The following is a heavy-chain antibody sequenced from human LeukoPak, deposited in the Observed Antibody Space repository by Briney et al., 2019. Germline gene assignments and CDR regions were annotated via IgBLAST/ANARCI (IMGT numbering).Heavy chain of an antibody. CDR3: ARGKQWLVYYYYYYMDV. J-gene: IGHJ6*03. CDR2: INPNSGGT. D-gene: IGHD6-19*01. CDR1: GYTFTGYY. Sequence: ASVKVSCKASGYTFTGYYMHWVRQAPGQGLEWMGWINPNSGGTSYAQKFQGRVTMTRDTSISTAYMELSRLRSDDTAVYYCARGKQWLVYYYYYYMDVWGKGTTVTISS. V-gene: IGHV1-2*02.